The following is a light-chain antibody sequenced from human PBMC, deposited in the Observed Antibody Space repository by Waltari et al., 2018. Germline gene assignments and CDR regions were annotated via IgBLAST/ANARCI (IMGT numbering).Light chain of an antibody. CDR1: QSISIG. CDR3: QQYNTLSPWT. Sequence: DIQMTQSPYTRSASVGDRVTNTCRASQSISIGLAWYQQKPGKAPKLLIYKASSLESGVPSRFSGSGSGTEFALTISSLQPDDFATYFCQQYNTLSPWTFGQGTKVEIK. J-gene: IGKJ1*01. V-gene: IGKV1-5*03. CDR2: KAS.